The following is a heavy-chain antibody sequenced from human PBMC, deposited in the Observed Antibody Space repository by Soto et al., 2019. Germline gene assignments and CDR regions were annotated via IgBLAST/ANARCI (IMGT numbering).Heavy chain of an antibody. J-gene: IGHJ4*02. CDR1: GFIFSSYS. CDR2: ISSSSSYI. V-gene: IGHV3-21*01. Sequence: GGSLRLSCAASGFIFSSYSMNWVRQAPGKGLEWVSSISSSSSYIYYADSVKGRFTISRDNAKNSLYLQMNSLRAEDTAVYYCARDRSSSGYQPYWGQGTLVTVSS. D-gene: IGHD3-22*01. CDR3: ARDRSSSGYQPY.